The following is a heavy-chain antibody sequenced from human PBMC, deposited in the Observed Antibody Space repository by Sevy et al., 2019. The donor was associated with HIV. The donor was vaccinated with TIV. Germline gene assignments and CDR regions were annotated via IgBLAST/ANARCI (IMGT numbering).Heavy chain of an antibody. CDR1: GFTFSSYG. J-gene: IGHJ5*02. D-gene: IGHD3-10*01. CDR3: AKETIRGTYNWFDP. V-gene: IGHV3-23*01. CDR2: ISGSGGST. Sequence: GGSLRLSCVASGFTFSSYGMSWVRQAPGEGLECVSDISGSGGSTYYADSVRGRFTFSRDNSKNTLYLQMNSLRADDTAVYYCAKETIRGTYNWFDPWGQGTLVTVSS.